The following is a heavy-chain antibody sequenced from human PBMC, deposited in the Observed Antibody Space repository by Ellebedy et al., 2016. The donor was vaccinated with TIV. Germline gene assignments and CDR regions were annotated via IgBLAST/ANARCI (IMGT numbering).Heavy chain of an antibody. J-gene: IGHJ4*02. CDR1: GFIFSSHA. V-gene: IGHV3-23*01. CDR3: ARRSTLPGRPLAYSFDY. Sequence: GEPLKISCAASGFIFSSHAMSWVRQAPGKGLEWVSAISGSGSLTFYADSVKGRFNISKDTSNKTRILQMNNLRADDTATYYSARRSTLPGRPLAYSFDYWGQGILVAVSS. CDR2: ISGSGSLT. D-gene: IGHD3-10*01.